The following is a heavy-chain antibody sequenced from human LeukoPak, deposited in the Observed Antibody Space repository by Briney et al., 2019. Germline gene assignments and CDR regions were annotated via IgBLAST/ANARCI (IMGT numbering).Heavy chain of an antibody. CDR1: GFTVSSNY. CDR2: IYGGGST. V-gene: IGHV3-53*01. Sequence: PGGSLRLSCAASGFTVSSNYMAWVRQAPGKGLEWVSTIYGGGSTYYADSVKGRLTISRDNSKNTLYLQMNSLRAEDTAVYYCAKEVDGASGTKIGYFQHWGQGTLVIVSS. CDR3: AKEVDGASGTKIGYFQH. D-gene: IGHD1-26*01. J-gene: IGHJ1*01.